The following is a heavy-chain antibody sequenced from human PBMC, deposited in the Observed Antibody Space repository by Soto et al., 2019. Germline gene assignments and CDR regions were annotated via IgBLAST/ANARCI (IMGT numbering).Heavy chain of an antibody. CDR2: IYYSGST. D-gene: IGHD5-12*01. V-gene: IGHV4-59*01. CDR1: GGSISSYY. J-gene: IGHJ2*01. CDR3: ARLLSGREAPHFDL. Sequence: QVQLQESGPGLVKPSETLSRTCTVSGGSISSYYWSWILQPPGKGLEWIGYIYYSGSTNYNPSLNGPVTISVDTSQNQFSLKLSSVTAADPAVYYCARLLSGREAPHFDLWGRGTLVTVSS.